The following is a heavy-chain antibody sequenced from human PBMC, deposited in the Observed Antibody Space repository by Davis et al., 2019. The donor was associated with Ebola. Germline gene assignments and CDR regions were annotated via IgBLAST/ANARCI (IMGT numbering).Heavy chain of an antibody. V-gene: IGHV4-59*01. CDR1: GGSISSYY. Sequence: GSLRLSCTVSGGSISSYYWSWIRQPLGKGLEWIGYIYYSGSTNYNPSLKSRVTISVDTSKNQFSLKLSSVTAADTAVYYCARDRYYDSSGYYYYGMDVWGQGTTVTVSS. CDR2: IYYSGST. J-gene: IGHJ6*02. D-gene: IGHD3-22*01. CDR3: ARDRYYDSSGYYYYGMDV.